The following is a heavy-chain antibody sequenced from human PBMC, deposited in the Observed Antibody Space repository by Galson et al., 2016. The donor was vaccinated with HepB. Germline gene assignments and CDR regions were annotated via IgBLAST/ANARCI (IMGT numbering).Heavy chain of an antibody. J-gene: IGHJ6*02. CDR1: GGTFGTYA. CDR3: AREREGAAGYYYYGMDV. Sequence: SVKVSCKASGGTFGTYAISWVRQAPGQGLDWMGGIIPIYGTTHYAQKFQGRVTMTADESTNTAYMELSSLRSEDTAVYYCAREREGAAGYYYYGMDVWGQGTPATVS. D-gene: IGHD1-26*01. CDR2: IIPIYGTT. V-gene: IGHV1-69*13.